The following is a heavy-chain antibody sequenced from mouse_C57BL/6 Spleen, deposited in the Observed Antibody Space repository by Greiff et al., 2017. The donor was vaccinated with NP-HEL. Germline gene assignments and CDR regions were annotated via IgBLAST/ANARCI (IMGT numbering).Heavy chain of an antibody. CDR2: IDPSDSET. Sequence: QVQLKQPGAELVRPGSSVKLSCKASGYTFPSYWMHWVKQRPIQGLEWIGNIDPSDSETHYNQKFKDKATLTVDKSSSTAYMQLSSLTSEDSAVYYCARNHYGSSYDYAMDYWGQGTSVTVSS. D-gene: IGHD1-1*01. CDR3: ARNHYGSSYDYAMDY. J-gene: IGHJ4*01. CDR1: GYTFPSYW. V-gene: IGHV1-52*01.